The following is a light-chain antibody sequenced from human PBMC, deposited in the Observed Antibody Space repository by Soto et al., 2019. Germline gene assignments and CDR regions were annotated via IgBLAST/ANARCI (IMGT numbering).Light chain of an antibody. CDR2: DAS. CDR1: QSVKGN. V-gene: IGKV3-15*01. Sequence: EIVLTQSPATLSVSPGERGTLSCRASQSVKGNLAWYQHKPGQAPRLLIYDASTRATGVPARFSGSGSGTEFTLTISSLQAEDFAIYYCQQYYIWLTFGGGTKVEIK. CDR3: QQYYIWLT. J-gene: IGKJ4*01.